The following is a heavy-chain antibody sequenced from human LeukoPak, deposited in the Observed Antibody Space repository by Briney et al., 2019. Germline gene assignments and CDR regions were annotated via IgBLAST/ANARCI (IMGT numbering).Heavy chain of an antibody. CDR2: ISSSSTI. CDR1: GFTFSSYW. J-gene: IGHJ4*02. V-gene: IGHV3-48*02. CDR3: ARRSWDYDDY. D-gene: IGHD4-17*01. Sequence: GGSLRLSCAASGFTFSSYWMHWVRQAPGKGLEWVSYISSSSTIYYADSVKGRFTISRDNAKNSLYLQMNSLRDEDTAVYYCARRSWDYDDYWSQGTLVTVSS.